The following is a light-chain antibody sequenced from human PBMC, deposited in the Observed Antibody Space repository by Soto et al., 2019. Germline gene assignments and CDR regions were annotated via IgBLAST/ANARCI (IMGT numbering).Light chain of an antibody. Sequence: DIVLTQSPATLSLSPGDRATLSCRASQTVGSTHLAWYQQKPGQAPRLLIYDASTRATGIPDRFSGSGSGTDFTLTISRLEPEDFAVYCCQQFDGSLWTFGPGTKVDI. CDR1: QTVGSTH. J-gene: IGKJ1*01. CDR3: QQFDGSLWT. V-gene: IGKV3-20*01. CDR2: DAS.